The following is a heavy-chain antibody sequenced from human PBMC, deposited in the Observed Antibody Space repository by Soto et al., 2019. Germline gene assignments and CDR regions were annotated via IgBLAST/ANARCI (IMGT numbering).Heavy chain of an antibody. CDR2: INHSGSS. J-gene: IGHJ4*02. V-gene: IGHV4-34*01. CDR1: GGSFSGYD. CDR3: ARDKITGLFDS. D-gene: IGHD2-8*02. Sequence: PSETLSLTCAVYGGSFSGYDWTWIRQPPGTGLEWIGEINHSGSSNYNPSLKSRVTISVDTSKNQFSLKLTSVTAADTAVYYCARDKITGLFDSRGKGTLVAVS.